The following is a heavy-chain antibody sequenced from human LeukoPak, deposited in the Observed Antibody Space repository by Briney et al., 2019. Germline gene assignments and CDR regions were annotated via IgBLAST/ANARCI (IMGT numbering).Heavy chain of an antibody. J-gene: IGHJ4*02. CDR3: ARATGYCSSTSCFWDH. CDR2: INRNGGRR. V-gene: IGHV3-20*04. D-gene: IGHD2-2*01. Sequence: PGGSLRLSCAASGFTFSSYWMSWVRQAPGKGLEWVSGINRNGGRRGYAESVKGRFTISRDNAKNSLYLQMNSLRAEDTALYYCARATGYCSSTSCFWDHWGQGTLVIVSS. CDR1: GFTFSSYW.